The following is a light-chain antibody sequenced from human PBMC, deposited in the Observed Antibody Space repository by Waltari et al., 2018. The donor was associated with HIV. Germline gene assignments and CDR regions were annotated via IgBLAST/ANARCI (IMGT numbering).Light chain of an antibody. Sequence: EIVLTQSPGTLSLSPGERATLSCRASQSVTSSFLSWYQQKPGEAPRLLLYGASSRATGIPDRFSGGGSGTDFTLTISRLEPEDFAVYYCQQYGSSPLTFGGGTKVDIK. V-gene: IGKV3-20*01. CDR2: GAS. CDR1: QSVTSSF. CDR3: QQYGSSPLT. J-gene: IGKJ4*01.